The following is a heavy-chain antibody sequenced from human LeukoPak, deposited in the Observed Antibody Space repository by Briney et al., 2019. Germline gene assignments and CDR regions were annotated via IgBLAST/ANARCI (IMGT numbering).Heavy chain of an antibody. CDR2: IYTSGST. CDR1: GGSISSGSYY. Sequence: MASETLSLTCTVSGGSISSGSYYWSWIRQPAGKGLEWIGRIYTSGSTNYNPSLKSRVTISVDTSKNQFSLKLSSVTAADTAVYYCARYYVWGTNDAFDIWGQGTMVTVSS. J-gene: IGHJ3*02. D-gene: IGHD3-16*01. CDR3: ARYYVWGTNDAFDI. V-gene: IGHV4-61*02.